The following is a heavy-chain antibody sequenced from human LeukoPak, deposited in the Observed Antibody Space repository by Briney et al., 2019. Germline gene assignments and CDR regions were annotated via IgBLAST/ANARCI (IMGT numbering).Heavy chain of an antibody. D-gene: IGHD4-17*01. Sequence: GASVKVSCKASGYTFTSYDINWVRHATGQGLEWMGWMNPNSGNTGYAQKFQGRVTMTRNTSISTAYMELSSLRSEDTAVYYCARTYGDYVLWFDYWGQGTLVTVSS. CDR1: GYTFTSYD. CDR3: ARTYGDYVLWFDY. CDR2: MNPNSGNT. V-gene: IGHV1-8*01. J-gene: IGHJ4*02.